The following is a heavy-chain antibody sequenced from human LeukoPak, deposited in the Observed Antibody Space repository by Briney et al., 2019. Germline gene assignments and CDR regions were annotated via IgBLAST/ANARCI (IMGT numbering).Heavy chain of an antibody. V-gene: IGHV3-7*01. CDR2: INLDGGDK. D-gene: IGHD4/OR15-4a*01. Sequence: GGSLRLSCAASGLTLGNYWMSWVRQAPGKGLEWVANINLDGGDKSYVGSVKGRFTISRDNAKNSLYLQMNSLGAEHTAVYYCARDYDYSLDYWGQGTLVTVSS. CDR3: ARDYDYSLDY. CDR1: GLTLGNYW. J-gene: IGHJ4*02.